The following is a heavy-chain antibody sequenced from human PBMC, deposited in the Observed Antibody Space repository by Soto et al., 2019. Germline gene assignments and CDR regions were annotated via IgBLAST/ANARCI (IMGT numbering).Heavy chain of an antibody. V-gene: IGHV4-30-4*01. J-gene: IGHJ3*02. D-gene: IGHD6-19*01. CDR3: ARVLFRSWYSSGWYDAFDI. Sequence: PSETLPLTCTVSGGSISSGDYYWSWIRQPPGKGLEWIGYIYYSGSTYYNPSLKSRVTISVDTSKNQFSLKLSSVTAADTAVYYCARVLFRSWYSSGWYDAFDIWGQGTMVTVSS. CDR1: GGSISSGDYY. CDR2: IYYSGST.